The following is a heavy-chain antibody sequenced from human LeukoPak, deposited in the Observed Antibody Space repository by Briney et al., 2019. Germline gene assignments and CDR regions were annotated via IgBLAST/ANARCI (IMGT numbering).Heavy chain of an antibody. V-gene: IGHV3-30-3*01. CDR2: ISYDGSNK. J-gene: IGHJ3*02. D-gene: IGHD3-3*01. CDR1: GFTFSSYA. CDR3: ARTPGSDFWSGYGAFDI. Sequence: GGSLRLSCAASGFTFSSYAMHWVRQAPGKGLEWVAVISYDGSNKYYADSVKGRFTISRGNSKNTLYLQMNSLRAEDTAVYYCARTPGSDFWSGYGAFDIWGQGTMVTASS.